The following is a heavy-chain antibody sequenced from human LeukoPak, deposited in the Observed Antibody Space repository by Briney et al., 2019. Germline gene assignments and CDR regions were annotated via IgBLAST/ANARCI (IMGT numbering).Heavy chain of an antibody. Sequence: GGSLRLSCAASGLTFSSHWMHWVRQAPGKGLVWVSRITNDGSSTTYADSVKGRFTISRDNAKNSLYLQMNSLRAEDTAVYYCARDPAGGGNSGDAFDIWGQGTMVTVSS. CDR1: GLTFSSHW. J-gene: IGHJ3*02. CDR3: ARDPAGGGNSGDAFDI. D-gene: IGHD4-23*01. V-gene: IGHV3-74*01. CDR2: ITNDGSST.